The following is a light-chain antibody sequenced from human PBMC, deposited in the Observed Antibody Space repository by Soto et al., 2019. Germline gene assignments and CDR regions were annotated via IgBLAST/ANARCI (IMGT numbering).Light chain of an antibody. V-gene: IGKV3-20*01. CDR3: QQYGSSPPWT. Sequence: IVMTQSPATLSVSPGERATLSCRASQSVGSYLAWYQQKPGQAPRLLIYGASSRATGIPDRFSGSGSGTDFTLTISRLEPEDFAVYYCQQYGSSPPWTFGQGTKVEIK. J-gene: IGKJ1*01. CDR1: QSVGSY. CDR2: GAS.